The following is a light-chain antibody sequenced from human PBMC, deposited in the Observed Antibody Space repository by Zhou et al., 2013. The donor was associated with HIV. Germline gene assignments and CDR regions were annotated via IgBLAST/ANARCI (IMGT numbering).Light chain of an antibody. CDR1: QSVSSSY. CDR3: QQYGSSPPKT. CDR2: GAS. V-gene: IGKV3-20*01. Sequence: DNVLTQSPGTLSLSPGKRATLSCRASQSVSSSYLAWYQQKPGQAPRLLIYGASSRATGIPDRFSGSGSGTDFTLTISRLEPEDFAVYYCQQYGSSPPKTFGQGTKVEIK. J-gene: IGKJ1*01.